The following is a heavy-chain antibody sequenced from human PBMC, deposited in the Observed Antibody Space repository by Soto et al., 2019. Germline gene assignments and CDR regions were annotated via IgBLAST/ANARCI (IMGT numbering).Heavy chain of an antibody. CDR1: GGSISSYY. Sequence: PSETLSLTCTVSGGSISSYYWSWIRQPPGKGLEWIGYIYYSGSTNYNPSLKSRVTISVDTSKNQFSLKLSSVTAADTAVYYCARSPFFGFGELLAHPRYYYYGMDVWGQGTTVTVSS. CDR3: ARSPFFGFGELLAHPRYYYYGMDV. J-gene: IGHJ6*02. CDR2: IYYSGST. D-gene: IGHD3-10*01. V-gene: IGHV4-59*01.